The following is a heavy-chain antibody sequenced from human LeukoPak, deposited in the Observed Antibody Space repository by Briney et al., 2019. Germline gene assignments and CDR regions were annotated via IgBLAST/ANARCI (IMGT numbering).Heavy chain of an antibody. CDR1: GFTFSSYA. V-gene: IGHV3-23*01. CDR2: ISGSGGST. J-gene: IGHJ4*02. D-gene: IGHD3-10*01. Sequence: GGSLRLSCAASGFTFSSYAMSWVRQAPGKGLEWVSAISGSGGSTYYADSVKGRFTISRDNSKNTLYLQMNSLRAEDTAVYYCAKDSSTILWFGEARSSHFDYWGQGTLVTVS. CDR3: AKDSSTILWFGEARSSHFDY.